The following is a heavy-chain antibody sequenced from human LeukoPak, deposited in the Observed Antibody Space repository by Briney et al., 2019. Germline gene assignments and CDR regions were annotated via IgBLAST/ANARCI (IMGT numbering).Heavy chain of an antibody. CDR1: GGSFSGYY. Sequence: PSETLSLTCAVYGGSFSGYYWSWIRQPPGKGLEWIGEINHSGSTNYNPSLTSRVTISVDTSKNQFSLNLSSVTAAATAVYYCARLLHDSSGYYFAYWGQGNLVTVSS. J-gene: IGHJ4*02. CDR2: INHSGST. D-gene: IGHD3-22*01. CDR3: ARLLHDSSGYYFAY. V-gene: IGHV4-34*01.